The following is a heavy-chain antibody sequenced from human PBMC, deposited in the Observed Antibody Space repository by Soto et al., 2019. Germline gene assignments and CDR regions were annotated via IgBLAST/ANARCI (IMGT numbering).Heavy chain of an antibody. J-gene: IGHJ6*04. Sequence: QVTLKESGPVLVRPTDPLTLTCTVSGFSLNTVRMGVTWIRQPPGQALEWLAHISSTDEKAYSTSLKTRLTISNDTSNSQVVRSMTNLDPLDTATYYCARLVLGSGNSYNFSRFYHGLDFWCTGTPVTVSS. CDR1: GFSLNTVRMG. D-gene: IGHD3-10*01. CDR2: ISSTDEK. V-gene: IGHV2-26*01. CDR3: ARLVLGSGNSYNFSRFYHGLDF.